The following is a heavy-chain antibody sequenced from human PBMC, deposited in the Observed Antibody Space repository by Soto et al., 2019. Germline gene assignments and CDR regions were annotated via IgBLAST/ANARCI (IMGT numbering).Heavy chain of an antibody. D-gene: IGHD3-3*01. CDR1: GSSVSSGSYY. CDR2: IYYSGST. Sequence: SETLSLTCTVSGSSVSSGSYYWSWIRQPPGKGLEWIGYIYYSGSTNYNPSLKSRVTISVDTSKNQFSLKLSSVTAADTAVYYCAKSNQIFGVVVDYYYYGMDVWGQGTTVTVSS. CDR3: AKSNQIFGVVVDYYYYGMDV. J-gene: IGHJ6*02. V-gene: IGHV4-61*01.